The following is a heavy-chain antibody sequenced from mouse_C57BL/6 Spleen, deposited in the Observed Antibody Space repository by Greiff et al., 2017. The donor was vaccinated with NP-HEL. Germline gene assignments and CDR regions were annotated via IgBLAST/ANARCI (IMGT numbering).Heavy chain of an antibody. Sequence: QVQLKESGPGLVQPSQSLSITCTVSGFSLTSYGVHWVRQSPGKGLEWLGVIWSGGSTDYNAAFISRLSISKDNSKSHVFFKMNSLQADDTAIYYCARVYSNYFAYWGQGTLVTVSA. CDR1: GFSLTSYG. D-gene: IGHD2-5*01. CDR3: ARVYSNYFAY. V-gene: IGHV2-2*01. CDR2: IWSGGST. J-gene: IGHJ3*01.